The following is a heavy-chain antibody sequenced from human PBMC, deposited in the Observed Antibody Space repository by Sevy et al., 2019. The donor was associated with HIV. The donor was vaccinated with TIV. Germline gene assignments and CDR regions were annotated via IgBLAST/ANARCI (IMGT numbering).Heavy chain of an antibody. Sequence: GGSLRLSCAASGFTFFSHVMSWVRQAPGKGLEWVSGLSGSGGTTYYADSVKGRFSISRHNSKNKLYLQMSSLRIEDTAVYYCATGTTDSSISWVFDVWGQGTMVTVSS. J-gene: IGHJ3*01. CDR3: ATGTTDSSISWVFDV. D-gene: IGHD6-13*01. CDR2: LSGSGGTT. V-gene: IGHV3-23*01. CDR1: GFTFFSHV.